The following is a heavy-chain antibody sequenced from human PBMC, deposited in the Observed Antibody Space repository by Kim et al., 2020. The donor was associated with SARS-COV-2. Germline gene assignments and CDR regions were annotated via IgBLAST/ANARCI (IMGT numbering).Heavy chain of an antibody. D-gene: IGHD4-17*01. CDR1: GGSISSGGYY. V-gene: IGHV4-31*03. CDR2: IYYSGST. CDR3: ARDRLSGYGVLDN. Sequence: SETLSLTCTVSGGSISSGGYYWSWIRQHPGKGLEWIGYIYYSGSTYYNPSLKSRVTISVDTSKNQFSLKLSSVTAADTAVYYCARDRLSGYGVLDNWGQGTLVTVSS. J-gene: IGHJ4*02.